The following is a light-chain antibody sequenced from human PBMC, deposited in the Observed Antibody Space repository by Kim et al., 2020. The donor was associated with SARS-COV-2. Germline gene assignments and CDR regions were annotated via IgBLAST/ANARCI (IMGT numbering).Light chain of an antibody. Sequence: PGPRARTAGTSDVITKKYDRWFQQKPGQALVLVIYKDSERPSGIPERFTGTSSGTTVTLTISGDQVEDEADYYCYSAADNNWVFGGGTKLTVL. CDR3: YSAADNNWV. CDR2: KDS. V-gene: IGLV3-27*01. J-gene: IGLJ3*02. CDR1: VITKKY.